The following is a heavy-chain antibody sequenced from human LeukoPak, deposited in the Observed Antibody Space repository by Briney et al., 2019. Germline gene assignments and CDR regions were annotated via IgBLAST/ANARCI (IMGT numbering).Heavy chain of an antibody. CDR2: ITYDGTKK. D-gene: IGHD5-12*01. V-gene: IGHV3-30*18. CDR1: GLTVSSNY. J-gene: IGHJ4*02. CDR3: AKGETLVATSVDY. Sequence: PGGSLRLSCAASGLTVSSNYMSWVRQAAGKGLEWVAVITYDGTKKYYADSVKGRFTISRDNSKNTLYLQMNSLRAEDTAVYYCAKGETLVATSVDYWGQGTLVTVSS.